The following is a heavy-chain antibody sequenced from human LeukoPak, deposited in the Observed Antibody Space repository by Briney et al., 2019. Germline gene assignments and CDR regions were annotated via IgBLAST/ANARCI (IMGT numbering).Heavy chain of an antibody. CDR3: ARGPFTYYYDSSGYLH. V-gene: IGHV4-34*01. Sequence: SETLSLTCAVSGGSFSAYYWTWIRQPPGKGLEWVGDINHGGGTNYNPSLKSRVTISVDTSKNQFSLKLSSVTAADTAVYYCARGPFTYYYDSSGYLHWGQGTLVTVSS. D-gene: IGHD3-22*01. CDR1: GGSFSAYY. J-gene: IGHJ4*02. CDR2: INHGGGT.